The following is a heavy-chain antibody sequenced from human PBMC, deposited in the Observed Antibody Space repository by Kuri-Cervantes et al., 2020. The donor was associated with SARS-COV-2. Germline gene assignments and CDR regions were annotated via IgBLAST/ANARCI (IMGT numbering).Heavy chain of an antibody. D-gene: IGHD2-2*02. CDR1: AFTFSSCR. CDR2: ISTSTSTK. J-gene: IGHJ4*02. CDR3: AGGSVPAAIHFDY. Sequence: GESLKISCAASAFTFSSCRMNWVRQAPGKGLEWVSYISTSTSTKYYAGSVKGRFTICRDNARNSLYLQMNSLRAEDTAVYYCAGGSVPAAIHFDYWGQGTLVTVSS. V-gene: IGHV3-48*01.